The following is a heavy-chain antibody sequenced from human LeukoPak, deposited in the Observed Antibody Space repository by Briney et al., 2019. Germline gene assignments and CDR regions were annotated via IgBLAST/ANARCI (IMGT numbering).Heavy chain of an antibody. J-gene: IGHJ6*03. CDR2: ISSSGSTI. CDR1: GFTFSDYY. D-gene: IGHD6-6*01. CDR3: ARVGVGAKQLGHDRYYMDV. V-gene: IGHV3-11*01. Sequence: PGGALRLSCAASGFTFSDYYMSWIRRAPGKGLEWVSYISSSGSTIYYADSVKGRFTIPRDNAKNSLYLQMNSLRAEDTAVYYCARVGVGAKQLGHDRYYMDVWGKGTTVTVSS.